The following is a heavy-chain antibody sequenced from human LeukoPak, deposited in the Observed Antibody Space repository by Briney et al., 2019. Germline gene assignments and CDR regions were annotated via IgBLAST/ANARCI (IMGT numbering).Heavy chain of an antibody. V-gene: IGHV3-48*02. D-gene: IGHD3-22*01. J-gene: IGHJ4*02. CDR1: GFTFSSYS. CDR2: ISSSSSTI. CDR3: AETTYYYDSYFDY. Sequence: GGSLRLSCAASGFTFSSYSMNWVRQAPGKGLEWVSYISSSSSTIYYADSVKGRFTISRDNAKNSLYLQMNSLRDEDTAVYYCAETTYYYDSYFDYWGQGTLVTVSS.